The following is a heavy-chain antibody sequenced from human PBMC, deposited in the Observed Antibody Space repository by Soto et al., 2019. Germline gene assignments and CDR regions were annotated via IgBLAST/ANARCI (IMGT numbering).Heavy chain of an antibody. V-gene: IGHV3-23*01. Sequence: GGSLRLSCAASGFNVGAFAVNWVRQAPGKGLEWVSGISVSDAFIYYADSVRGRFSISRDASENILYLQMNSLRVDDTALYYCTRETVAGITGLDYWGPGTLVTV. J-gene: IGHJ4*02. CDR3: TRETVAGITGLDY. D-gene: IGHD1-20*01. CDR2: ISVSDAFI. CDR1: GFNVGAFA.